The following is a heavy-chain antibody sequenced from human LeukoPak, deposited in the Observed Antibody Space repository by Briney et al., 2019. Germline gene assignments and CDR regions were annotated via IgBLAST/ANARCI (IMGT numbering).Heavy chain of an antibody. V-gene: IGHV4-39*07. Sequence: SGTLSLTCAVSGGSISSSSRYWGWIRQPPGKGPEWNGSIYYSGTTYYNPSLKSRVTISVDTSKNQFSLKLSSVPAADTVVYYCAREHDSSDAFDIWGQGTMVTVSS. CDR1: GGSISSSSRY. J-gene: IGHJ3*02. CDR2: IYYSGTT. D-gene: IGHD2-15*01. CDR3: AREHDSSDAFDI.